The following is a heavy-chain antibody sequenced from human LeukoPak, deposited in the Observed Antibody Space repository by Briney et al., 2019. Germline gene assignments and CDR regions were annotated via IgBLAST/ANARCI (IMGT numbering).Heavy chain of an antibody. V-gene: IGHV4-34*01. Sequence: PSETLSLTCTVSGGSFSGYYWSWIRQPPGTGLEWIGEFNHSGNPNYNPSLKSRLTISVDTSRNHLSLKLSSLSAADTGVDYCSRVLTHWGEGTLVTVSS. CDR1: GGSFSGYY. CDR2: FNHSGNP. J-gene: IGHJ4*02. D-gene: IGHD2-8*02. CDR3: SRVLTH.